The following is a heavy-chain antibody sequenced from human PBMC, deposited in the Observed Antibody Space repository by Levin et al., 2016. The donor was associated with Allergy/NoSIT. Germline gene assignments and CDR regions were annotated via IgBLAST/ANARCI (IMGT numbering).Heavy chain of an antibody. Sequence: SETLSLTCTVSGGSISSSNWWSWVRQPPGKGLEWIGEIYHSGSTNYNPSLKSRVTISVDKSKNQFSLKLSSVTAADTAVYYCARRGYSGYDPWVPAGYFDYWGQGTLVTVSS. J-gene: IGHJ4*02. CDR1: GGSISSSNW. V-gene: IGHV4-4*02. CDR2: IYHSGST. D-gene: IGHD5-12*01. CDR3: ARRGYSGYDPWVPAGYFDY.